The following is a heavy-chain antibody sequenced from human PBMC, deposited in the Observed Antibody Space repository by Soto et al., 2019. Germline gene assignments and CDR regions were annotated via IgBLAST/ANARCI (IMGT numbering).Heavy chain of an antibody. CDR2: IYYSGST. CDR1: GGSISSYY. J-gene: IGHJ4*02. D-gene: IGHD2-2*01. CDR3: ARERCSSTSCYFDY. Sequence: SETLSLTCTVSGGSISSYYWSWIRQPPGKGLEWIGYIYYSGSTNYNPSLKSRVTISVDTSKNQFSLKLSSVTAADTAVYYCARERCSSTSCYFDYWGQGTLVTVSS. V-gene: IGHV4-59*01.